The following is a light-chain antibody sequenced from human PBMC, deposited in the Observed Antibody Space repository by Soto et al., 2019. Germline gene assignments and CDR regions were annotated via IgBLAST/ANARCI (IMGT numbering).Light chain of an antibody. CDR1: SSDIGGHNY. V-gene: IGLV2-14*01. Sequence: QSVLTQPASVSGSLGQSITISCTGTSSDIGGHNYVSWYQQHPGKAPKLLLYEVTTRPSGVSNRFSGSKSGNTASLTISGLHPEEEADYYCSSFTSSILYVFGSGTKVTVL. CDR3: SSFTSSILYV. CDR2: EVT. J-gene: IGLJ1*01.